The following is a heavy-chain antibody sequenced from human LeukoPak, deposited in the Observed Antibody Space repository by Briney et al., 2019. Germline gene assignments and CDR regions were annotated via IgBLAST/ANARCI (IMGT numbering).Heavy chain of an antibody. CDR3: ARVTSSKYYYYMDV. V-gene: IGHV4-31*03. Sequence: SQTLSLTCTVSGGSISSGGYYWSWIRQHPGKGLEWIGYIYYSGSTYYNPSLKSRVTISVDTSRNQFSLKLSSVTAADTAVYYCARVTSSKYYYYMDVWGKGTTVTVSS. CDR2: IYYSGST. J-gene: IGHJ6*03. CDR1: GGSISSGGYY. D-gene: IGHD2-2*01.